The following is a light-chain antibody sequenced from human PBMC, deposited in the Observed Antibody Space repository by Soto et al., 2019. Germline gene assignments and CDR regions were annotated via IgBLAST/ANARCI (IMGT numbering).Light chain of an antibody. CDR2: GAS. J-gene: IGKJ1*01. V-gene: IGKV3-15*01. CDR3: QQYHDWGE. CDR1: QSVSGD. Sequence: IVMTQPPATLSVCPGERATLCLRASQSVSGDLAWYHQKPGQAPRLLIYGASTRATGIPARFSGSGSGTEFTLTISSLQSEDFAVYYCQQYHDWGEFGPRTKVDIK.